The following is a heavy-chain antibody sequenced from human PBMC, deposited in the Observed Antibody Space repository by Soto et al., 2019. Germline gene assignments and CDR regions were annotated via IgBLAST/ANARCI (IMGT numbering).Heavy chain of an antibody. CDR3: ARDRLASDLHHYYMVC. CDR1: GYTFTAYY. Sequence: GASVKVSCKASGYTFTAYYMHWVRQAPGQGLEWLGWINPNSGGTNYAQKFQGWVTMTRDTSISTAYMELSRLRSDDTAVYYCARDRLASDLHHYYMVCRGKGITVTVFS. CDR2: INPNSGGT. V-gene: IGHV1-2*04. J-gene: IGHJ6*03.